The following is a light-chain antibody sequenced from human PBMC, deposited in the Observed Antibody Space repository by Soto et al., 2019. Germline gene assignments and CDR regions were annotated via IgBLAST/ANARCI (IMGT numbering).Light chain of an antibody. CDR3: QKCGIAPFT. V-gene: IGKV1-27*01. Sequence: DIQMTQSPSSLSASVGDRVTITCRASQGISNYLAWYQHKPGKVPTLLIYAASTLQSGVPSRFSGSGSGTDFTHTIRSLKPEEVTTYYCQKCGIAPFTFGGGTKVELK. CDR1: QGISNY. CDR2: AAS. J-gene: IGKJ4*01.